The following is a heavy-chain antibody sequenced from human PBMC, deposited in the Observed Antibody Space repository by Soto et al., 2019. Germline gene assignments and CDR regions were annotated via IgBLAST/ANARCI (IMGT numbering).Heavy chain of an antibody. Sequence: SETLSLTCAVSGGSISSGGYSWSWIRQPPGKGLEWIGYIYHSGSTYYNPSLKSRVTISVDRSKNQFSLKLSSVTAADTAVYYCARVQRVAGGMRGYFDYWGQGTLVTVSS. CDR3: ARVQRVAGGMRGYFDY. J-gene: IGHJ4*02. V-gene: IGHV4-30-2*01. CDR2: IYHSGST. CDR1: GGSISSGGYS. D-gene: IGHD6-19*01.